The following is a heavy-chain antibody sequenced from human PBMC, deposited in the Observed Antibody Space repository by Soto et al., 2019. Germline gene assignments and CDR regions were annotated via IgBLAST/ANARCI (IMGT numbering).Heavy chain of an antibody. J-gene: IGHJ4*02. D-gene: IGHD4-17*01. V-gene: IGHV3-21*01. CDR3: AWDYGDS. CDR1: GFASNNYA. Sequence: EVQLLESGGGLVQPGGSLRLSCEASGFASNNYALTWVRQAPGKGLEWVSSISSSSSYIYYADSVKGRFTISRDNAKNSLYLQMNSLRAEDTAVYYCAWDYGDSGGQGTLVTVSS. CDR2: ISSSSSYI.